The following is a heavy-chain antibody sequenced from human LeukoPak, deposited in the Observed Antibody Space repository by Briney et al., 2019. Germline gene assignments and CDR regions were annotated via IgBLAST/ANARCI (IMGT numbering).Heavy chain of an antibody. D-gene: IGHD3-22*01. CDR1: GFRFANSW. CDR2: IYPDDPDI. Sequence: GESLKISCKGSGFRFANSWIGWVRQVSGKGLEWMGAIYPDDPDIRYSPSFQGQVTISGDKSSSTVYLQWNSLKASDTAMYFCAKKRSSGYYDSGGYAIDAFDVWGQGTMVTVSS. CDR3: AKKRSSGYYDSGGYAIDAFDV. V-gene: IGHV5-51*01. J-gene: IGHJ3*01.